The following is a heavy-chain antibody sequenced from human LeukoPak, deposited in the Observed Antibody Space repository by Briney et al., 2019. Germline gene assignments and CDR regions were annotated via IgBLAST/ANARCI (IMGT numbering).Heavy chain of an antibody. Sequence: ASVKVSCKASGYTFTDFYMLWVRQAPGQGLEWTRWINPNSGGTDYAQKFQGRVTMTRDTSTSTAYMELSRLRSDDTAVYHCARGHGSYYYYMDVWGKGTTVTVSS. J-gene: IGHJ6*03. V-gene: IGHV1-2*02. D-gene: IGHD3-10*01. CDR3: ARGHGSYYYYMDV. CDR1: GYTFTDFY. CDR2: INPNSGGT.